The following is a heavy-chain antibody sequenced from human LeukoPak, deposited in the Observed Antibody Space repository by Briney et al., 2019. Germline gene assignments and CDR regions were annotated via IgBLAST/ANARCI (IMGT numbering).Heavy chain of an antibody. CDR3: ATVSGYYDSSGYD. V-gene: IGHV1-18*01. D-gene: IGHD3-22*01. J-gene: IGHJ4*02. CDR2: ISAYNGNT. CDR1: GYTFTSYG. Sequence: ASVKVSCKASGYTFTSYGISWVRQAPGQGLEWMGWISAYNGNTNYAQKLQGRVTMTEDTSTDTAYMELSSLRSEDTAVYYCATVSGYYDSSGYDWGQGTLVTVSS.